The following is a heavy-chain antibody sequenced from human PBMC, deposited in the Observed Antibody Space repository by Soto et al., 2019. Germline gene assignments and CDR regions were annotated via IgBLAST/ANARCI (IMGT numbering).Heavy chain of an antibody. CDR2: MSPYNGNT. V-gene: IGHV1-18*01. CDR3: ARDPGGATGFDP. Sequence: GPEVKKPGASVKVSCRASGYIFITFGISWVRQAPGQGPEWMGRMSPYNGNTNYGRKFQGRVTMTVDTSTHTAYMELRSLRSDDTAVYYCARDPGGATGFDPWGQGTLVTVSS. CDR1: GYIFITFG. J-gene: IGHJ5*02. D-gene: IGHD3-10*01.